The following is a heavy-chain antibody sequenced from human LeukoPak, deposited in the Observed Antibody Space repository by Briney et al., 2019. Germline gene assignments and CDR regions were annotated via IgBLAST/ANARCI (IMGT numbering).Heavy chain of an antibody. CDR3: ATGSPYGDYEDY. CDR2: ISSYNGNT. Sequence: ASVKVSCKASGYTFTSYGISWVRQAPGQGLEWMGWISSYNGNTNYAQRLQGRVTMTTDTSTSTAYMELRSLRSDDTAVYYCATGSPYGDYEDYWGQGTLVTVSS. CDR1: GYTFTSYG. V-gene: IGHV1-18*01. D-gene: IGHD4-17*01. J-gene: IGHJ4*02.